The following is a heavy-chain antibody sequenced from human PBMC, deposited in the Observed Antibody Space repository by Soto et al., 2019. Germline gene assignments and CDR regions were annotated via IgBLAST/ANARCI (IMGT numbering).Heavy chain of an antibody. CDR2: ISSSSSTI. CDR1: GFTFSSYS. CDR3: ARAIYCSSTSCYEGDGFFDI. J-gene: IGHJ3*02. V-gene: IGHV3-48*02. D-gene: IGHD2-2*01. Sequence: GGSLRLSCATSGFTFSSYSMNWVRQAPGKGLEWVSYISSSSSTIYYADSVKGRFTISRDNAKNSLYLQMNSLRDEDTAVYYCARAIYCSSTSCYEGDGFFDIWGQGTMVTVSS.